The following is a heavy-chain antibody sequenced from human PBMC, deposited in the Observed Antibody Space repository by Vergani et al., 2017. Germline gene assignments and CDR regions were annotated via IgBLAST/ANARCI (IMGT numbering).Heavy chain of an antibody. CDR3: ARDYDILTGYSSFAFDI. V-gene: IGHV1-3*01. J-gene: IGHJ3*02. Sequence: QVQLVQSGAEVKKPGASVKVSCKASGYTFTSYAMHWVRQAPGQRLEWMGWINAGNGNTKYSQKFQGRVTITRDTSASTAYMELSSLRSEDTAVYYCARDYDILTGYSSFAFDIWGQERMVTVSS. D-gene: IGHD3-9*01. CDR1: GYTFTSYA. CDR2: INAGNGNT.